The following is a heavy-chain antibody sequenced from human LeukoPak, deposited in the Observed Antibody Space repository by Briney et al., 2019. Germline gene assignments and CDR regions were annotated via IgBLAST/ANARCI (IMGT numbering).Heavy chain of an antibody. V-gene: IGHV1-69*05. CDR3: ARDLDYYDSSGSQTPGYMDV. Sequence: SSVKVSCKASGGTFSSYAISWVRQAPGQGLEWMGRIIPIFGTANYAQKFQGRVTITTDESTSTAYMELSSLRSEDTAVYYCARDLDYYDSSGSQTPGYMDVWGKRTTVTVSS. J-gene: IGHJ6*03. D-gene: IGHD3-22*01. CDR1: GGTFSSYA. CDR2: IIPIFGTA.